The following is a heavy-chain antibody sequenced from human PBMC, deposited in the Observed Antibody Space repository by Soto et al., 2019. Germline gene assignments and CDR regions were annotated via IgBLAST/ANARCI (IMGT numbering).Heavy chain of an antibody. V-gene: IGHV1-69*02. CDR3: ASTHY. Sequence: QVQLVQSGAEVKKPGSSVKVSCKASGGTFSSYTISCVRQAPVQGLEWMGRIIPILVIANYAHKFQDRVTITAAKSQRTAYMELSFLRSEATALYYCASTHYWGQGTLVTVSS. J-gene: IGHJ4*02. CDR1: GGTFSSYT. CDR2: IIPILVIA.